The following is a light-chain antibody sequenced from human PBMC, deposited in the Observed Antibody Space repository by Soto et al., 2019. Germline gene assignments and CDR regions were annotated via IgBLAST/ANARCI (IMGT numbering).Light chain of an antibody. CDR3: SSFAGSYTHV. CDR2: DVT. V-gene: IGLV2-11*01. J-gene: IGLJ1*01. Sequence: QSVLSQPRSVSGSPGQAVTFSCTVTNSDVGGYNYVSWYQQNPDKAPKLIIYDVTKRPSGVPDRFSGSKSGNTASLTISGLQAEDEADYFCSSFAGSYTHVFGTGTKVTVL. CDR1: NSDVGGYNY.